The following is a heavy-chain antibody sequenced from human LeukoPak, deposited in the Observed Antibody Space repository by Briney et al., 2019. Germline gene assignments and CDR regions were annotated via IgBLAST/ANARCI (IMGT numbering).Heavy chain of an antibody. CDR1: GYTFTSYY. J-gene: IGHJ5*02. CDR2: INPSGGST. Sequence: ASVKVSCKASGYTFTSYYMHWVRQAPGQGLEWMGIINPSGGSTCYAQKFQGRVTMTRDTSTSTVYMELSSLRSEDTAVYYCARDEVTIFGVVIHENWFDPWGQGTLVTVSS. CDR3: ARDEVTIFGVVIHENWFDP. V-gene: IGHV1-46*01. D-gene: IGHD3-3*01.